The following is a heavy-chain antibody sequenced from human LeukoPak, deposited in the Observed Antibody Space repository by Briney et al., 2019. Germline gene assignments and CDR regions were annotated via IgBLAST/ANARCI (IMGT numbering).Heavy chain of an antibody. CDR3: AREKGRVVPAATYNWFDP. CDR2: MNPNSGNT. CDR1: GYTFTSYD. D-gene: IGHD2-2*01. Sequence: ASVKVSCKASGYTFTSYDINWVRQATGQGLEWLGWMNPNSGNTGYAQKFQGRVTITRDTSISTAYMELSRLRSDDTAVYHCAREKGRVVPAATYNWFDPWGQGTLVTVSS. J-gene: IGHJ5*02. V-gene: IGHV1-8*03.